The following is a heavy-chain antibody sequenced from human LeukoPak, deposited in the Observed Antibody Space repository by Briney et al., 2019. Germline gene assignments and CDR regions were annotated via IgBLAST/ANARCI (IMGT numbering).Heavy chain of an antibody. V-gene: IGHV1-69*13. CDR3: ATKYYYDSSGYSFDP. Sequence: PVKVSCKASGGTFSSYAISWVRQAPGQGLEWMGGIIPIFGTANYAQKFQGRVTITADESTSTAYMELSSLRSEDTAVYYCATKYYYDSSGYSFDPWGQGTLVTVSS. CDR2: IIPIFGTA. D-gene: IGHD3-22*01. J-gene: IGHJ5*02. CDR1: GGTFSSYA.